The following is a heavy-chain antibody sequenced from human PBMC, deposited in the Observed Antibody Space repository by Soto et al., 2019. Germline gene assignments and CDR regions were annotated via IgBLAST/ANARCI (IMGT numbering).Heavy chain of an antibody. CDR1: GFTFSSYG. V-gene: IGHV3-30*18. D-gene: IGHD5-12*01. J-gene: IGHJ6*02. Sequence: GGSLRLSCAASGFTFSSYGMHWVRQAPGKGLEWVAVISYDGSNKYYADSAKGRFTISRDNSKNTLYLQMNSLRAEDTAVYYCAKERGYSGYDYLYYYGMDVWGQGTTVTVSS. CDR2: ISYDGSNK. CDR3: AKERGYSGYDYLYYYGMDV.